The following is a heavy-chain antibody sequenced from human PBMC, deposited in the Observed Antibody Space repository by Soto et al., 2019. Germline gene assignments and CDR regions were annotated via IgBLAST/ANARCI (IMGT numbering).Heavy chain of an antibody. Sequence: EVQLVESGGGLVKPGGSLRLSCAASGFTFSSYSMNWVRQAPGKGLEWVSLIGGSSNYIYYADSVKGRFTISRDNAKNSLYLQMNSLRAEDTAGYYCARDGQEQLVEGIVYWGQGTLVTVSS. CDR3: ARDGQEQLVEGIVY. J-gene: IGHJ4*02. V-gene: IGHV3-21*01. D-gene: IGHD6-13*01. CDR1: GFTFSSYS. CDR2: IGGSSNYI.